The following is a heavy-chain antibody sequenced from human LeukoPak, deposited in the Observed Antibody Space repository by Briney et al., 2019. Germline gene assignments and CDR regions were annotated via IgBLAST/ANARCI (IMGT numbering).Heavy chain of an antibody. CDR3: ARDYYDSSGYLTL. D-gene: IGHD3-22*01. J-gene: IGHJ1*01. V-gene: IGHV1-69*04. Sequence: SVKVSCKASGGTFRSYTISWVRQAPGQGLEWMGRIIPILGIANYAQKFQGRVTITADKSTSTAYMELSSLRSEDTAVYYCARDYYDSSGYLTLWGQGTLVTVSS. CDR2: IIPILGIA. CDR1: GGTFRSYT.